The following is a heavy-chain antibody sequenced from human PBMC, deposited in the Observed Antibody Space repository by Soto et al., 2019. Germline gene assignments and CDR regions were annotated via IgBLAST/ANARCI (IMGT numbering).Heavy chain of an antibody. J-gene: IGHJ4*01. CDR2: ISSSSSTI. V-gene: IGHV3-48*01. Sequence: HPGGSLRLSCAASGFTFSSYSMNWVRQAPGKGLEWVSYISSSSSTIYYADSVKGRFTISRDNAKNSLYLQMNSLRAEDTAVYYWASFSRNFDYWGHGLLVTVSS. CDR1: GFTFSSYS. CDR3: ASFSRNFDY.